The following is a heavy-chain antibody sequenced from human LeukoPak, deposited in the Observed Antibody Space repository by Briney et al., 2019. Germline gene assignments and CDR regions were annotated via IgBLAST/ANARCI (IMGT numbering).Heavy chain of an antibody. CDR3: ARVWDGSYYFDY. Sequence: PGRSLRLSCAASGFTFSSYAMHWVRQAPGKGLEWVAVISYDGSNKYYADSMKGRFTISRDNSKNTLYLQMNSLRAEDTAVYYCARVWDGSYYFDYWGQGTLVTVSS. J-gene: IGHJ4*02. V-gene: IGHV3-30*01. D-gene: IGHD1-26*01. CDR2: ISYDGSNK. CDR1: GFTFSSYA.